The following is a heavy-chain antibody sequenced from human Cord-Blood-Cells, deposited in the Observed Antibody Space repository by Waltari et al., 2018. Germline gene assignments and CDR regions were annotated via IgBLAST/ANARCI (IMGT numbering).Heavy chain of an antibody. Sequence: EVQLVESGGGLVKPGGSLRLSCAASGFTFSNAWISWVRQAPGKGRGGGSRSKIKTDGRTTDYPAPVKSRITISRDDSKNTLYLQMNSLKTEDAAVYYCTTGFELYDAFDIWGQGTMVTVSS. CDR3: TTGFELYDAFDI. J-gene: IGHJ3*02. CDR1: GFTFSNAW. D-gene: IGHD2-2*02. CDR2: SKIKTDGRTT. V-gene: IGHV3-15*01.